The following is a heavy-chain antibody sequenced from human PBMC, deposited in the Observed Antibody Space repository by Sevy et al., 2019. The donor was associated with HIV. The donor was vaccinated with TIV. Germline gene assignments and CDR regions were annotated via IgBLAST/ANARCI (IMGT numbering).Heavy chain of an antibody. CDR2: IRQDGNEI. J-gene: IGHJ4*02. Sequence: GGSLRLSCAASGFTFHTYWMHWVRQAPGKGLEWVANIRQDGNEIYYADSVKGRFTISRDNAMQSLYLEMNNLRVEDSCIYYCARRYFDVWGQGTLVTVSS. CDR1: GFTFHTYW. CDR3: ARRYFDV. V-gene: IGHV3-7*01.